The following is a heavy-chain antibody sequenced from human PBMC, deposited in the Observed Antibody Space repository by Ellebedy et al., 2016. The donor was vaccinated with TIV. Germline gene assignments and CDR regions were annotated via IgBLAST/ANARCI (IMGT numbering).Heavy chain of an antibody. CDR2: INHSGST. D-gene: IGHD6-13*01. J-gene: IGHJ3*02. Sequence: MPSETLSLTCAVYGGSFSGYYWSWIRQPPGKGLEWIGEINHSGSTNYNPSLKSRVTVSVDTSKNQFSLKLSSVTAADTAVYYCARVALDIAAAAVYAFDIWGQGTMVTVSS. V-gene: IGHV4-34*01. CDR3: ARVALDIAAAAVYAFDI. CDR1: GGSFSGYY.